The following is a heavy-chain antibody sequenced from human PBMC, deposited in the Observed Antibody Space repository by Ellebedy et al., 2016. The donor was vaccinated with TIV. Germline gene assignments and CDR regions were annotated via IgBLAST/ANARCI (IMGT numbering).Heavy chain of an antibody. Sequence: GGSLRLXXAASGFTFTSYTMNWVRQAPGKGLEWVSSISPGSTYIYYADSVKGRFTISRDNAKNSVYLQMNSLRAEDTAVYYCARDASGSYYAEFVWFDPWGQGTLVTVSS. D-gene: IGHD3-10*01. J-gene: IGHJ5*02. CDR3: ARDASGSYYAEFVWFDP. V-gene: IGHV3-21*01. CDR2: ISPGSTYI. CDR1: GFTFTSYT.